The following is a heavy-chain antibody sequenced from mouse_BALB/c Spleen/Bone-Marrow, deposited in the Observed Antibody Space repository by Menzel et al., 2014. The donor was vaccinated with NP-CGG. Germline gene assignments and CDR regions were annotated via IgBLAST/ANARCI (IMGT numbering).Heavy chain of an antibody. J-gene: IGHJ4*01. CDR2: IWGDGST. CDR1: GFSLTGYG. CDR3: ARDSFLITGALDY. D-gene: IGHD2-4*01. Sequence: QVQLQQSGPGLVAPSQRLSITCTVSGFSLTGYGVSWVRQPPGKGLEWLGMIWGDGSTDYSSALKSRLSITKGNSKSQVFLKMSSLQTDDTARYCCARDSFLITGALDYWGQGTSVTVSS. V-gene: IGHV2-6-7*01.